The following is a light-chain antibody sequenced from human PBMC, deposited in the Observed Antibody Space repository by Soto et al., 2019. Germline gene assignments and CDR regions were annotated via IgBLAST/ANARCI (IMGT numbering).Light chain of an antibody. J-gene: IGKJ1*01. Sequence: DIQMTQSPSTLTASVGDSVTITCRASQSISRWLAWYQQKPGKAPKVLIYDASILESGVPSRFSGSGSGTEFTLTITSLHPDDFATYYCQQYNHYLTWKFGQGTQVEIK. CDR1: QSISRW. CDR3: QQYNHYLTWK. V-gene: IGKV1-5*01. CDR2: DAS.